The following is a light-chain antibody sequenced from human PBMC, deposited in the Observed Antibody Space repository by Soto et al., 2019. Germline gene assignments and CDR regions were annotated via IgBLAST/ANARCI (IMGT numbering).Light chain of an antibody. CDR2: DAS. J-gene: IGKJ1*01. CDR3: QQRSNWPPTWT. Sequence: EIVLTQSPATLSLSPGAGATLSCRASQSVSSYLAWYQQKPGQAPRLLIYDASNRATGIPARFSGSGSGTDVTLTISSLEPEEFAVYYCQQRSNWPPTWTFGQGTKV. V-gene: IGKV3-11*01. CDR1: QSVSSY.